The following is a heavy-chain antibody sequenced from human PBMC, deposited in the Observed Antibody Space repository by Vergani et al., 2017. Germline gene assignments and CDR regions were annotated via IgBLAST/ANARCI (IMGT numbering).Heavy chain of an antibody. J-gene: IGHJ6*02. CDR1: GFTFSSYW. D-gene: IGHD3-9*01. Sequence: EVQLVESGGGLVQPGGSLRLSCAASGFTFSSYWMSWVRQAPGKGLEWVANIKQDGSEKYYVDSVKGRFTISRDNAKNSLYLQMNSLRAEDTAVYYCARGANVLRYFDCSPRGGMDVWGQGTTVTVSS. V-gene: IGHV3-7*04. CDR2: IKQDGSEK. CDR3: ARGANVLRYFDCSPRGGMDV.